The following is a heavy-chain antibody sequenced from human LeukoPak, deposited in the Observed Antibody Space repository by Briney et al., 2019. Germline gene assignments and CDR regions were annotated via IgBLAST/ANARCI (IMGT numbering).Heavy chain of an antibody. V-gene: IGHV4-59*01. J-gene: IGHJ3*02. CDR2: IYYSGST. D-gene: IGHD3-22*01. CDR1: GGSISSYY. Sequence: SETLSLTCTVSGGSISSYYWGWIRQPPGKGLEWIGYIYYSGSTNYNPSLKSRVTISVDTSKNQFSLKLSSVTAADTAVYYCARVGTYYYDSKRAFDIWGQGTMVTVSS. CDR3: ARVGTYYYDSKRAFDI.